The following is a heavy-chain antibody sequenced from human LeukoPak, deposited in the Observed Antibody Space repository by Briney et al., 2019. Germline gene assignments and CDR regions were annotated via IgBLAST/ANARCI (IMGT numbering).Heavy chain of an antibody. CDR3: ARWAVAGTDAFDI. CDR1: GGSISSGGYY. CDR2: IYYSGGT. J-gene: IGHJ3*02. V-gene: IGHV4-31*03. Sequence: PSETLSLTCTVSGGSISSGGYYWSWIRQHPGKGLEWIGYIYYSGGTYYNPSLKSRITISIDTSKNQFSLKLNSVTAADTAVYYCARWAVAGTDAFDIWGQGTMVTVSS. D-gene: IGHD6-19*01.